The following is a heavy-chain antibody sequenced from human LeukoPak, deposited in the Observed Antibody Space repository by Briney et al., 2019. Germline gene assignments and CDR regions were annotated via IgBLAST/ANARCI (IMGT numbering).Heavy chain of an antibody. CDR3: ARHYSSGYELDVDY. CDR1: GDSIKTSSYY. V-gene: IGHV4-39*01. D-gene: IGHD3-22*01. CDR2: VYYSGST. Sequence: PSETLSLTCTVSGDSIKTSSYYWGWIRQPPGKGLEWIGSVYYSGSTYYNPSLKSRLTTSVDTSKNQFSLNLSSVTAADTAVYFCARHYSSGYELDVDYWGQGTLVTVSS. J-gene: IGHJ4*02.